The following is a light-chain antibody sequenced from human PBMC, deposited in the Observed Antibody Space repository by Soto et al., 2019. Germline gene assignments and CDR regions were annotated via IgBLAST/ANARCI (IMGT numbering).Light chain of an antibody. Sequence: DIQMTQSPSTLSASVGDRVTITCRASQSISSWLAWYQQKPGKAPKLLIYKASSLETGVPSRFSGCGSGTEFTLTISSLQPDDFATYYCQQYTSYSLTFGGGTKVEIK. CDR2: KAS. CDR3: QQYTSYSLT. V-gene: IGKV1-5*03. CDR1: QSISSW. J-gene: IGKJ4*01.